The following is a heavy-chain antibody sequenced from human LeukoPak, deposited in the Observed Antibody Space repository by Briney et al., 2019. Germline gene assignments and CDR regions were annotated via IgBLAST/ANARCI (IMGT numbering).Heavy chain of an antibody. J-gene: IGHJ4*02. CDR1: GFTFSSYA. Sequence: GRSLRLSCAASGFTFSSYAMHWVRQAPGKGLEWVAVISYDGSNKYYADSVKGRFTISRDNSKNTLYLQMNSLRAEDTAVYYCARRAGAYSHPYDYWAREPWSPSP. CDR3: ARRAGAYSHPYDY. CDR2: ISYDGSNK. V-gene: IGHV3-30*04. D-gene: IGHD4/OR15-4a*01.